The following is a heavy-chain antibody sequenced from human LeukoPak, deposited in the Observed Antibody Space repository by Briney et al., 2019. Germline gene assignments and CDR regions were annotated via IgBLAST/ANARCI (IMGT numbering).Heavy chain of an antibody. V-gene: IGHV4-31*03. J-gene: IGHJ6*03. Sequence: PSETLSLTCTVSGGSISSGGYYWSWIRQHPGKGLEWIGYIYYSGSTYYNPSLKSRVTISVDTSKNKFSLKLSSVTAADTAVYYCARVIRYYMDVWGKGTTVTVSS. CDR3: ARVIRYYMDV. CDR1: GGSISSGGYY. CDR2: IYYSGST. D-gene: IGHD3-16*01.